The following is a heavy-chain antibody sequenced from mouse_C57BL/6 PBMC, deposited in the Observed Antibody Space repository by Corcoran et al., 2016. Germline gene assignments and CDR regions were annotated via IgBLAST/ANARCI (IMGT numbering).Heavy chain of an antibody. D-gene: IGHD2-1*01. V-gene: IGHV9-3*01. J-gene: IGHJ3*01. Sequence: QIQLVQSGPELKKPGETVKISCKASGYTFTTYRMSWVKQAPGKGLKWMGWINTYSGVPTYADDFKGRFAFSLETSASTAYLQINNLKNEDTATYFCARGIYYGNYEFAYWGQGTLVTVSA. CDR2: INTYSGVP. CDR1: GYTFTTYR. CDR3: ARGIYYGNYEFAY.